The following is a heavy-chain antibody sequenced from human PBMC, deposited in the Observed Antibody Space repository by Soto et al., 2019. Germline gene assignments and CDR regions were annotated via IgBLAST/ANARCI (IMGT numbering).Heavy chain of an antibody. D-gene: IGHD3-3*01. CDR3: ARSSSITILSSWFDP. Sequence: QVQLVQSGAEVKKPGASVKVSCTASVGTFSSYAISWVRQAPGQGLEWMGGIIPIFGTANYAQKFQGRVPITADESTSTAYMELSSLRSEDTAVYYCARSSSITILSSWFDPWGQGTLVTVSS. J-gene: IGHJ5*02. V-gene: IGHV1-69*01. CDR2: IIPIFGTA. CDR1: VGTFSSYA.